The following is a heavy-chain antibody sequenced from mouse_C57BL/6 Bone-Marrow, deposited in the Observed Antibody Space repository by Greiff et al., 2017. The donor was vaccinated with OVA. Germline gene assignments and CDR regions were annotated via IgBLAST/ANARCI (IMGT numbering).Heavy chain of an antibody. CDR2: IYPRRGNT. V-gene: IGHV1-81*01. CDR3: ANPIYYYGSSSYFDY. D-gene: IGHD1-1*01. CDR1: GYTFTSYG. Sequence: QVQLQQSGAELARPGASVKLSCKASGYTFTSYGISWVKQRTGQGLEWIGEIYPRRGNTYYNEKFKGKATLTADKSSSTAYMELRSLTSEDSAVYFCANPIYYYGSSSYFDYWGQGTTLTVSS. J-gene: IGHJ2*01.